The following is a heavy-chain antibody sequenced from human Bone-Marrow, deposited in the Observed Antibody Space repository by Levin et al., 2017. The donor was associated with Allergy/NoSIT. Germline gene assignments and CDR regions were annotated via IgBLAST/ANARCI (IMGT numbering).Heavy chain of an antibody. CDR1: GGSISSGAYA. J-gene: IGHJ3*02. D-gene: IGHD3-10*01. CDR3: ARDSGSSRDAFDM. V-gene: IGHV4-30-2*06. Sequence: SETLSLTCAVSGGSISSGAYAWSWFRQSPGKGLKWIGYIYHSGSTYYNPSLKSRVSISIDRSKNQFSLKLNSVTAADTAVYYCARDSGSSRDAFDMWDQGTMVTVSS. CDR2: IYHSGST.